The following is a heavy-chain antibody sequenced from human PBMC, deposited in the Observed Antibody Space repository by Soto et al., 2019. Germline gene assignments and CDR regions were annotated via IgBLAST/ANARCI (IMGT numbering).Heavy chain of an antibody. Sequence: SGPTLVNPTETFTLTCTVSGFSLSNARMGVSWIRQPPGKALEWLAHIFSNDEKSYSTSLKSRLTISKDTSKSQVVLTMTNMDPVDTATYYCARIPVTTFSNYYYGMDVWGQGTTVTVSS. CDR2: IFSNDEK. D-gene: IGHD4-17*01. CDR3: ARIPVTTFSNYYYGMDV. J-gene: IGHJ6*02. CDR1: GFSLSNARMG. V-gene: IGHV2-26*01.